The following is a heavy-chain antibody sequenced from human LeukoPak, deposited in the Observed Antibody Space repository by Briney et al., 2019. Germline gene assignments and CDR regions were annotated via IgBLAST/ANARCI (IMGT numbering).Heavy chain of an antibody. V-gene: IGHV4-4*07. CDR2: FYSTGST. CDR3: ARDQYSGSLDY. J-gene: IGHJ4*02. D-gene: IGHD1-26*01. CDR1: GGSISSYY. Sequence: ETQSLTCTVSGGSISSYYWTWIRQPAGKGLEWIGRFYSTGSTNYNPSLKSRVTMSVDTSKNQFSLKLSSVTAADTAVYYCARDQYSGSLDYWGQGTMVTASS.